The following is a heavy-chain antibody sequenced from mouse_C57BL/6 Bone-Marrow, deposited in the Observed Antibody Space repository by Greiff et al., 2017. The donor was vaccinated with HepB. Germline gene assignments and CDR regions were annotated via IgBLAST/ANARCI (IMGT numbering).Heavy chain of an antibody. J-gene: IGHJ1*03. V-gene: IGHV1-81*01. CDR3: ARKGYFDV. CDR1: GYTFTSYG. Sequence: QVQLQQSGAELARPGASVKLSCKASGYTFTSYGISWVKQRTGQGLEWIGEIYPRSGNTYYNEKFKGKATLTADKSSSTAYMELRSLTSEDSAVYLCARKGYFDVWGTGTTVTVSS. CDR2: IYPRSGNT.